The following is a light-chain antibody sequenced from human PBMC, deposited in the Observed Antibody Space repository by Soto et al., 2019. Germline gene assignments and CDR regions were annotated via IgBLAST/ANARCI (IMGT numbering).Light chain of an antibody. CDR3: SSYAGNSRYV. J-gene: IGLJ1*01. CDR1: SSDVGGYNY. CDR2: EVS. V-gene: IGLV2-8*01. Sequence: QSALTQPASVSGSPGQSITISCTGTSSDVGGYNYISWYQQRPGKAPKLIIYEVSKRPSGAPDRLSGFKYGNTASLTVSGLQAEDEADYYCSSYAGNSRYVFGTGTKVTV.